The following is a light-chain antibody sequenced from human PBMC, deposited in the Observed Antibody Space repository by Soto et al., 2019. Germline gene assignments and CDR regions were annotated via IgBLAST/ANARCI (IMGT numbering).Light chain of an antibody. Sequence: DIQMTQSPSSLSSSLGDRVTITCRASQTIISYLNWYQQKPGKAPKLLIYTASSLESGVPSRFTGSGSGTDFTLTISGLQTEDFATYYCQQSYGSPPTFGQGTKVDIK. J-gene: IGKJ1*01. CDR3: QQSYGSPPT. CDR1: QTIISY. CDR2: TAS. V-gene: IGKV1-39*01.